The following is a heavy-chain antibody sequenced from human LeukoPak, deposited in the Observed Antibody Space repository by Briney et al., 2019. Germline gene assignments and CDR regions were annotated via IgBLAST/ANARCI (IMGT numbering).Heavy chain of an antibody. CDR3: ARVTNGYYFDY. CDR2: IKQDGSKK. Sequence: GGSLRLSCVASGFPFSSYWMTWVRQAPGKGLEWVANIKQDGSKKSYVDSVKGRFTISRDNAKNSLYLQMNSLRAEDTAVYYCARVTNGYYFDYWGQGTLVTVSS. D-gene: IGHD2-8*01. CDR1: GFPFSSYW. J-gene: IGHJ4*02. V-gene: IGHV3-7*01.